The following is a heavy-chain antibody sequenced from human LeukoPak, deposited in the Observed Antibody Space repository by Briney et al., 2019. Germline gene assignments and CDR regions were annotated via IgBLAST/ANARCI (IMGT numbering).Heavy chain of an antibody. CDR3: AREDGSGSYSNFDY. D-gene: IGHD1-26*01. V-gene: IGHV4-39*07. CDR1: GGSISSSSYY. J-gene: IGHJ4*02. Sequence: SETLSLTCTVSGGSISSSSYYWGWIRQPPGKGLEWIGSIYYSGSTYYNPSLKSRVTISVDTSKNQFSLKLSSVTAADTAVYYCAREDGSGSYSNFDYWGQGTLVTVSS. CDR2: IYYSGST.